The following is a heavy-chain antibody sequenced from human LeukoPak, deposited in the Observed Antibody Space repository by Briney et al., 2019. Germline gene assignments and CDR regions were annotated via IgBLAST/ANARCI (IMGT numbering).Heavy chain of an antibody. CDR3: ARHGGSYSFDY. V-gene: IGHV4-38-2*01. J-gene: IGHJ4*02. D-gene: IGHD1-26*01. Sequence: SETLSLTCAVSGYSISSGYYWGWIRQPPGKGLEWIGNIYHSGRTYYNPSLKSRVTISVDTSKNQFSLKLSSVTAADTAVYYCARHGGSYSFDYWGQGTLVTVSS. CDR2: IYHSGRT. CDR1: GYSISSGYY.